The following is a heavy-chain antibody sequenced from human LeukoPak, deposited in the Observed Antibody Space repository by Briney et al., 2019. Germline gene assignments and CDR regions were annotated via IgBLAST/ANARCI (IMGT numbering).Heavy chain of an antibody. CDR3: ARDYLRGGDYGNWFDP. J-gene: IGHJ5*02. Sequence: GGSLRLSCAASGFTFSSYAMHWVRQAPGKGLEWVAVISYDGSNKYYADSVKGRFTISRDNSKNTLYLQMNSLRAEDTAVYYCARDYLRGGDYGNWFDPWGREPWSPSPQ. CDR2: ISYDGSNK. D-gene: IGHD4-17*01. V-gene: IGHV3-30*04. CDR1: GFTFSSYA.